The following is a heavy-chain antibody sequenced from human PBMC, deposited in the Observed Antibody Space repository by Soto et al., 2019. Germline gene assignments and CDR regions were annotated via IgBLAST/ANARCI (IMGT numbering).Heavy chain of an antibody. CDR2: ISGGGDRA. J-gene: IGHJ2*01. V-gene: IGHV3-23*01. Sequence: EVQLLESGGGLVQPGASLRLSSVGSGFTFINYAINWVRQTPGKGLEWVSTISGGGDRAVDAVTVKGRFTISRDNSKNTVNLQLNSLRAGDSAVYYCARKVLGSASRLDWWYFVLRGCGTLVTVSS. D-gene: IGHD3-16*01. CDR3: ARKVLGSASRLDWWYFVL. CDR1: GFTFINYA.